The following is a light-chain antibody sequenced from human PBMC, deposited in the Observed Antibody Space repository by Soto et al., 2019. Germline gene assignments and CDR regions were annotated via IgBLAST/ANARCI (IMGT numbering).Light chain of an antibody. CDR3: QQYSAWWT. Sequence: EIVMTQSPATLSVSPGERATLSCRASQSVSSNLAWYQQKPGQAPRLLIYDASTRAPGIPARFSGSGSGTEFTLTISSLQSDAFAVYYCQQYSAWWTFGQGTTVEIK. J-gene: IGKJ1*01. V-gene: IGKV3-15*01. CDR1: QSVSSN. CDR2: DAS.